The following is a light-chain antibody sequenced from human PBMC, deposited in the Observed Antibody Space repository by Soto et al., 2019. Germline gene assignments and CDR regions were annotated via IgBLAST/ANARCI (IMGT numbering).Light chain of an antibody. CDR2: GNS. CDR3: QSYDSSLSAV. Sequence: QSVLTQPPSVSGAPGQRVTISCTGSSSNIGAGYDVHWYQQLPGTAPKLLIYGNSNRPSGVPDRFSGSKSGTSASLAITGLQAEDEADYCCQSYDSSLSAVFGGGTQLTVL. J-gene: IGLJ7*01. V-gene: IGLV1-40*01. CDR1: SSNIGAGYD.